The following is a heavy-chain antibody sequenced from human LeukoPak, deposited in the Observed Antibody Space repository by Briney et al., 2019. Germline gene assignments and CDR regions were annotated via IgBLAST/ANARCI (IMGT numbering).Heavy chain of an antibody. CDR3: AKAALGYSDGRKGRLYYYDGIDV. J-gene: IGHJ6*02. CDR1: GFTFSSYA. Sequence: GGSLRLSCAASGFTFSSYAMSWVRQAPGKGLEWVSAISGSGGSTYYADSVKGRFTISRDNSKNSLYLQMNSLRAEDTAVYYCAKAALGYSDGRKGRLYYYDGIDVWGQGTMVTVSS. V-gene: IGHV3-23*01. D-gene: IGHD5-18*01. CDR2: ISGSGGST.